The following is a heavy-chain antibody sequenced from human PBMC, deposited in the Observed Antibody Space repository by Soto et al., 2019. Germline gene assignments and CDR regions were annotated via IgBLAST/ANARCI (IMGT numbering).Heavy chain of an antibody. CDR3: AKGGWYTSSSRSDC. V-gene: IGHV3-30*18. CDR2: MSYDGRNQ. J-gene: IGHJ4*02. Sequence: QVQLVESGGGVVQPGTSLRLSCSASGFTLSGVDMHWVRQAPGKGLEWVAVMSYDGRNQYYADSVKGRFTVSRDSSKSTRYLQMNSLRTEDAAVYYCAKGGWYTSSSRSDCWGQGTLVTVSS. CDR1: GFTLSGVD. D-gene: IGHD6-6*01.